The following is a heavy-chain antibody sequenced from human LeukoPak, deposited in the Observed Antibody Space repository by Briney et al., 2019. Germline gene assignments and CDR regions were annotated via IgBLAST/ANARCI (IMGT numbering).Heavy chain of an antibody. CDR3: ARANSSSWHYFDY. J-gene: IGHJ4*02. CDR1: GFTFSDYT. CDR2: ISYDGGQK. Sequence: GGSLRLSCAASGFTFSDYTMHWVRQAPGKGLEWVAVISYDGGQKYHADSVKGRFPISRDNSKNTVSLQMNSLRAEDTAVFYCARANSSSWHYFDYWGQGTLVTVSS. D-gene: IGHD6-13*01. V-gene: IGHV3-30*04.